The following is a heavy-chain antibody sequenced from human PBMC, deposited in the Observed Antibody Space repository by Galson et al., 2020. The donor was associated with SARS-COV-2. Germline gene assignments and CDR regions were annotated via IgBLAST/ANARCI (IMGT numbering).Heavy chain of an antibody. CDR3: ARMGYYDSSGYFQGDPNWFDP. Sequence: GESLKISCKGSGYSFTSYWIGWVRQMPGKGLEWMGIIYPGDSDTRYSPSFQGQVTIPPDKSISTAYLQWSSLKASDTAMYYCARMGYYDSSGYFQGDPNWFDPWGQGTLVTVSS. V-gene: IGHV5-51*01. CDR1: GYSFTSYW. D-gene: IGHD3-22*01. J-gene: IGHJ5*02. CDR2: IYPGDSDT.